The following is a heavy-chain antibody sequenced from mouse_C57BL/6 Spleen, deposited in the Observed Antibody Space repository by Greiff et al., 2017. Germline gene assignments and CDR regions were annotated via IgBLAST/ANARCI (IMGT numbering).Heavy chain of an antibody. CDR2: IDPETGGT. D-gene: IGHD6-1*01. J-gene: IGHJ1*03. Sequence: QVQLKQSGAELVRPGASVTLSCKASGYTFTDYEMHWVKQTPVHGLEWIGAIDPETGGTAYNQKFKGKAMLTADKSSSTAYMELRSLTSEDSAVYYCSGLWYFDVWGTGTTVTVSS. V-gene: IGHV1-15*01. CDR3: SGLWYFDV. CDR1: GYTFTDYE.